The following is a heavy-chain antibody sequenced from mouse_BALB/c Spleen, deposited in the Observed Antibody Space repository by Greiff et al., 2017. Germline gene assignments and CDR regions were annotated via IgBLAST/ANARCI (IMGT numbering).Heavy chain of an antibody. CDR1: GYTFSSYW. CDR2: ILPGSGST. D-gene: IGHD2-4*01. V-gene: IGHV1-9*01. J-gene: IGHJ4*01. CDR3: ARGITGYAMDY. Sequence: QVQLKESGAELMKPGASVKISCKATGYTFSSYWIEWVKQRPGHGLEWIGEILPGSGSTNYNEKFKGKATFTADTSSNTAYMQLSSLTSEDSAVYYCARGITGYAMDYWGQGTSATVSS.